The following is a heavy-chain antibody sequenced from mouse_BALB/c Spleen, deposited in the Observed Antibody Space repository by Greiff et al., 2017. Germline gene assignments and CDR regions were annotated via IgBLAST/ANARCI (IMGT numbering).Heavy chain of an antibody. Sequence: EVQGVESGGGLVQPGGSLKLSCAASGFTFSSYGMSWVRQTPDKRLELVATINSSGGSTYYPDSVKGRFTISRDNAMNTLYLQRSSLKSEDTAMYYCARDGYYYGSRGGYFDVWGAGTTVTVSS. J-gene: IGHJ1*01. CDR3: ARDGYYYGSRGGYFDV. CDR2: INSSGGST. V-gene: IGHV5-6-3*01. D-gene: IGHD1-1*01. CDR1: GFTFSSYG.